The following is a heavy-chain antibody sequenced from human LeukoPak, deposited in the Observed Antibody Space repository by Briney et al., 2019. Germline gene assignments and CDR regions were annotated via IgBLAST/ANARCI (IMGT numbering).Heavy chain of an antibody. D-gene: IGHD5-18*01. Sequence: SVKVSCKASGGTFISYAISWVRQAPGQGLKWMGGIIPIFGTANYAQKFQGRVTITADESTSTAYMELSGLRSEDTAVYYCATPKRGYSYGSHDYWGQGTLVTVSS. CDR3: ATPKRGYSYGSHDY. CDR1: GGTFISYA. CDR2: IIPIFGTA. V-gene: IGHV1-69*13. J-gene: IGHJ4*02.